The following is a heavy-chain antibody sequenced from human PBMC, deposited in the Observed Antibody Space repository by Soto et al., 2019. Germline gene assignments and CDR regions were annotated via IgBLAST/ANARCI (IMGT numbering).Heavy chain of an antibody. D-gene: IGHD7-27*01. J-gene: IGHJ5*01. Sequence: PSGTLSLTCSVSGDSISNLDYFWAWIRQPPGQALEYIGYIYKSATTYYNPSFESRVAISVDTSKRQFSLNVTSVTAADTAVYFCARGRYCLTGRCFPNWFDSWGQGALGT. CDR3: ARGRYCLTGRCFPNWFDS. CDR1: GDSISNLDYF. CDR2: IYKSATT. V-gene: IGHV4-30-4*01.